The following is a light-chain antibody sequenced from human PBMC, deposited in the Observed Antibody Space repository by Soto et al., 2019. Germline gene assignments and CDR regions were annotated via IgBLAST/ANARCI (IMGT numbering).Light chain of an antibody. CDR2: EAS. J-gene: IGKJ1*01. CDR1: QSIGNW. V-gene: IGKV1-5*03. Sequence: IRMTQSPSTQSASVGDRVTITCRASQSIGNWLAWYQQKPGRAPKFLMYEASSLESGVPSRFSGSGSGTEFTLTISGLQPDDFATYYCQQYKSYPWTFGQGTKVDI. CDR3: QQYKSYPWT.